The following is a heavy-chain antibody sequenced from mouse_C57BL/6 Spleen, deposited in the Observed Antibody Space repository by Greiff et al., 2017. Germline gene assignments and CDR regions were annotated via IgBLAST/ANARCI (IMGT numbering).Heavy chain of an antibody. CDR2: IYPGDGDT. CDR3: ARRKAYYGNVYAMDY. CDR1: GYAFSSSW. Sequence: QVQLQQSGPELVKPGASVKISCKASGYAFSSSWMNWVKQRPGKGLEWIGRIYPGDGDTNYNGKFKGKATLTADNSSITAYMQLSSLTSEDSAVYVCARRKAYYGNVYAMDYWGQGTSVTVSS. V-gene: IGHV1-82*01. J-gene: IGHJ4*01. D-gene: IGHD2-1*01.